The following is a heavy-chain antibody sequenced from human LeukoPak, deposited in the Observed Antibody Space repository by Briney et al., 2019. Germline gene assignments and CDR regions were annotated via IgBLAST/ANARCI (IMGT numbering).Heavy chain of an antibody. CDR3: AKDLGYDFWSGYNNWFDP. J-gene: IGHJ5*02. CDR2: IIGSGGST. D-gene: IGHD3-3*01. V-gene: IGHV3-23*01. Sequence: GGSLRLSCAASGFTFSSYAMSWVRQAPGKGLEWVSAIIGSGGSTYYADSVKGRVTISRDNSKNTLYLQMNSLRAEDTAVYYCAKDLGYDFWSGYNNWFDPWGQGTLVTVSS. CDR1: GFTFSSYA.